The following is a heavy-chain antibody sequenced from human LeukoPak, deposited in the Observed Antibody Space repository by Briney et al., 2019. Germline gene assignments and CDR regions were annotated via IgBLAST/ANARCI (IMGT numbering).Heavy chain of an antibody. CDR3: ARVSPEGDYDY. CDR2: INSDGSST. J-gene: IGHJ4*02. Sequence: PGGSLRLSCAASGFTFSSYWMHWVRQAPGKGLVWVLRINSDGSSTSYADSVKGRFTISRDNAKNTLYLQMNSLRVEDTAVYYCARVSPEGDYDYWGQGTLVTVSS. CDR1: GFTFSSYW. V-gene: IGHV3-74*01. D-gene: IGHD4-17*01.